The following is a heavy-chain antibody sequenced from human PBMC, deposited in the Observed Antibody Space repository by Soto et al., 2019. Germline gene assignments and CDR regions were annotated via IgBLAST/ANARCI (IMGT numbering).Heavy chain of an antibody. CDR1: GYMFTSYF. J-gene: IGHJ4*02. V-gene: IGHV1-46*01. CDR3: ARDKDSSARPRAEFDY. D-gene: IGHD6-19*01. CDR2: INPSDGTT. Sequence: QGHLVQSGAEVKRPGASVRVSCESSGYMFTSYFIHWVRQAPGQGLEWVGVINPSDGTTTYAQKFQARITMTRDTSTTTVDMEQSSLRSEDTAVYYCARDKDSSARPRAEFDYWGQGTLITVSS.